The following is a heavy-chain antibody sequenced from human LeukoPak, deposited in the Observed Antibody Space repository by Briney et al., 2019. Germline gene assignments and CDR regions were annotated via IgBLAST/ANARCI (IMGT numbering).Heavy chain of an antibody. V-gene: IGHV3-7*01. CDR2: IKQDGSEK. J-gene: IGHJ6*03. CDR3: ARKGYCSSTSCYIPYYYYMDV. D-gene: IGHD2-2*02. CDR1: GFTFSSYW. Sequence: GGSLRLSCAASGFTFSSYWMSWVRQAPGKGLEWVANIKQDGSEKYYVDSEKGRFTISRDNAKNSLYLQMNSLRAEDTAVYYCARKGYCSSTSCYIPYYYYMDVWGKGTTVTVSS.